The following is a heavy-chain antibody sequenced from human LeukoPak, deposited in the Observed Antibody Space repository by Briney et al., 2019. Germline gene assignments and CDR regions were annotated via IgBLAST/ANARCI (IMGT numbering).Heavy chain of an antibody. CDR2: INHGGST. CDR3: ARVLIRTGIVDY. J-gene: IGHJ4*02. Sequence: PLETLSLTCAVYGGSFSGYYWSWIRQPPGKGLEWIGEINHGGSTNYNPSLKSRVTISVDTSKNQFSLKLSSVTAADTAVYYCARVLIRTGIVDYWGQGTLVTVSS. CDR1: GGSFSGYY. D-gene: IGHD1-1*01. V-gene: IGHV4-34*01.